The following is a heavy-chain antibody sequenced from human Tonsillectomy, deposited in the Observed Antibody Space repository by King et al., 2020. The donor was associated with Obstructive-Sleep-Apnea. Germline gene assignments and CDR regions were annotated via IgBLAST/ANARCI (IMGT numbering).Heavy chain of an antibody. J-gene: IGHJ6*02. CDR2: ISWNSGSI. Sequence: VQLVESGGGLVQPGRSLRLSCAASGFTFDDYAMHWVRQAPGKGLEWVSGISWNSGSIGYADSVKGLFTISRDNAKNSLYLQMNSLRAEDTALYYCAKSYCSGGSCYRYYYYGMDVWGQGTTVTVSS. D-gene: IGHD2-15*01. CDR1: GFTFDDYA. V-gene: IGHV3-9*01. CDR3: AKSYCSGGSCYRYYYYGMDV.